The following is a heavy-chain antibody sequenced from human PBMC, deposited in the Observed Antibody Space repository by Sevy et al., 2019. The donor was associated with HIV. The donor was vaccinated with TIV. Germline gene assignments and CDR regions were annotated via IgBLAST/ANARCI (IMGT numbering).Heavy chain of an antibody. D-gene: IGHD3-10*01. CDR3: ARDRLWFGELLTDYGMDV. V-gene: IGHV3-7*01. CDR2: IKQDGSEK. J-gene: IGHJ6*02. Sequence: GESLKISCAASGFTFSSYWMSWVRQAPGKGLEWVANIKQDGSEKYYVDSVKGRFTISRDNAKNSLYLQMNSLRAEDTAVYYCARDRLWFGELLTDYGMDVWGQGTTVTVSS. CDR1: GFTFSSYW.